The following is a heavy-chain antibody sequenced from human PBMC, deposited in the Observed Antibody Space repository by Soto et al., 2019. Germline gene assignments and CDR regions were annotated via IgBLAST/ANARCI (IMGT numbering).Heavy chain of an antibody. J-gene: IGHJ5*02. CDR2: ISSNSAYI. CDR1: GFTFRSFT. D-gene: IGHD6-13*01. CDR3: TRDASRDSSARGWFDP. Sequence: GGSLRLSCAASGFTFRSFTMNWVRQAPGKGLEWVSTISSNSAYIYYTDALRGRFTISRDNAKNSLHLQMNGLRAEDTAVYYCTRDASRDSSARGWFDPWGPGTLVTVS. V-gene: IGHV3-21*01.